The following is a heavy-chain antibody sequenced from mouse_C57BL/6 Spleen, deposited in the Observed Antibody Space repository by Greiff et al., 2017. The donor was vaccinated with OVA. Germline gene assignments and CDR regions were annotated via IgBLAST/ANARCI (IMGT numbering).Heavy chain of an antibody. J-gene: IGHJ4*01. Sequence: QVQLQQPGAELVKPGASVKMSCKASGYTFTSYWITWVKQRPGQGLEWIGDIYPGSGSTNYNEKFKSKATLTVDTSSSTAYMQLSSLTSEDSAVYYCAWVLGGYYYAMDYWGQGTSVTVSS. CDR3: AWVLGGYYYAMDY. V-gene: IGHV1-55*01. CDR2: IYPGSGST. CDR1: GYTFTSYW. D-gene: IGHD4-1*01.